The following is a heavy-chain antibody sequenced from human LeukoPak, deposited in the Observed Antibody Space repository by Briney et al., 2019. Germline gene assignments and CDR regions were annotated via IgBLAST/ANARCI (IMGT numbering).Heavy chain of an antibody. CDR2: INHSGST. CDR3: ARDFERSYLDLFDC. V-gene: IGHV4-34*01. CDR1: GGSFSGYY. Sequence: SETLSLTCAVYGGSFSGYYWSWIRQPPGKGLEWIGEINHSGSTNYNPSLKSRVTISVDTSKNQFSLQLNSVTPEDTAVYYCARDFERSYLDLFDCWGQGTLVTVSS. D-gene: IGHD1-26*01. J-gene: IGHJ4*02.